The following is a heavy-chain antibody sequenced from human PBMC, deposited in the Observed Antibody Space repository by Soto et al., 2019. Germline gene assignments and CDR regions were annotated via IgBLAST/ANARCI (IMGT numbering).Heavy chain of an antibody. CDR3: ARVEHPFYGAEGAVEHFLY. V-gene: IGHV4-59*12. D-gene: IGHD3-10*01. J-gene: IGHJ1*01. CDR2: IYHSGST. CDR1: GGSISSYY. Sequence: SETLSLTCTVSGGSISSYYWSWIRQPPGKGLEWIGYIYHSGSTNYNPSLRSRVTISIDTSNNQFSLHLTSVTAADTAVYYCARVEHPFYGAEGAVEHFLYWGHGTLVTVSS.